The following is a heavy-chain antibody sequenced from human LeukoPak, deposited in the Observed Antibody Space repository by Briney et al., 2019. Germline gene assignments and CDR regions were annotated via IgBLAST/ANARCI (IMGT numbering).Heavy chain of an antibody. CDR2: IRYDGSNK. CDR3: AKMYYDFFGPPNFDF. Sequence: GGSLRLSCAASGFTFSSYGMHWVRQAPGKGLEWVAFIRYDGSNKFYADSVKGRFTISRDNSKDTLYLLMNSLRAEDTTVYYCAKMYYDFFGPPNFDFWGRGTLVTVSS. J-gene: IGHJ2*01. V-gene: IGHV3-30*02. D-gene: IGHD3-3*01. CDR1: GFTFSSYG.